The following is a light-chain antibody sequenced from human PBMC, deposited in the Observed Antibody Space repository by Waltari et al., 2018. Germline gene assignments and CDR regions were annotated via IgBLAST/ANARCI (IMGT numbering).Light chain of an antibody. CDR2: RAS. CDR1: QTIGTS. Sequence: EMVVTQSPATLSLSPGERATLSCTTSQTIGTSLAWYQQRPGQAPRLLIYRASTRATGIPDRFSGSGSESEFTLTISSLQSEDVALYYCQQYNNWPPGTFGQGTKVEI. J-gene: IGKJ1*01. CDR3: QQYNNWPPGT. V-gene: IGKV3-15*01.